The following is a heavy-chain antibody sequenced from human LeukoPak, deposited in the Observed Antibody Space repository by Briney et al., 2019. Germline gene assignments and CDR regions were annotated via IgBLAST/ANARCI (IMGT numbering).Heavy chain of an antibody. CDR1: GGSISSYY. V-gene: IGHV4-59*01. D-gene: IGHD2-2*01. J-gene: IGHJ6*03. Sequence: SETLSLTCTVSGGSISSYYWSWIRQPPGKGLGWIGYIYYSGSTNYNPSLKSRVTISVDTSKNQFSLKLSSVTAADTAVYYCARDAVVPAATVGYYYYYMDVWGKGTTVTVSS. CDR2: IYYSGST. CDR3: ARDAVVPAATVGYYYYYMDV.